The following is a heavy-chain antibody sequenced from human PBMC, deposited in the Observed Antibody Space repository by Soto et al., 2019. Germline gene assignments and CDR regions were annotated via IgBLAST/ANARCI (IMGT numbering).Heavy chain of an antibody. CDR2: INPSGGST. J-gene: IGHJ4*02. Sequence: ASVKVSCKASGYTFTSYYMHWVRQAPGRGLEWMGIINPSGGSTSYAQKFQGRVTMTRDTSTSTVYMELSSLRSEDTAVYYCARTDTAMADPFDYWGQGTLVTVS. CDR3: ARTDTAMADPFDY. D-gene: IGHD5-18*01. CDR1: GYTFTSYY. V-gene: IGHV1-46*01.